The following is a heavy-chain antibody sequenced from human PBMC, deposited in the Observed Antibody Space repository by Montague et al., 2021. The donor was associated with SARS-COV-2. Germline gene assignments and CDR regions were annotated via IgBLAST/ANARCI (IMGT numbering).Heavy chain of an antibody. D-gene: IGHD2-8*01. Sequence: SETLSLTCTVDGGSFSSYYWTWIRQPPGKGLEWIGEINHSGSTNYNPSLKTRVTISIDTSKNQFSLKLSSVTAADTAVYYCARGQELYAIYGDLDFWGQGTLVTVSS. CDR2: INHSGST. V-gene: IGHV4-34*01. CDR1: GGSFSSYY. CDR3: ARGQELYAIYGDLDF. J-gene: IGHJ4*02.